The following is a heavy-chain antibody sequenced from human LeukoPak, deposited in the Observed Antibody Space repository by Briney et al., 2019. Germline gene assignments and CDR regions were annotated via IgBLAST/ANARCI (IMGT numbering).Heavy chain of an antibody. CDR2: INHSGST. CDR3: ARRSYYGSGSYYIGLIYYFDY. J-gene: IGHJ4*01. D-gene: IGHD3-10*01. CDR1: GGSFSGYY. V-gene: IGHV4-34*01. Sequence: SETLSLTCAVYGGSFSGYYWSWIRQPPGKGLEWIGEINHSGSTNYNPSLKSRVTISVDTSKNQFSLKLSSVTAADTAVYYCARRSYYGSGSYYIGLIYYFDYWGQGTLVTVSS.